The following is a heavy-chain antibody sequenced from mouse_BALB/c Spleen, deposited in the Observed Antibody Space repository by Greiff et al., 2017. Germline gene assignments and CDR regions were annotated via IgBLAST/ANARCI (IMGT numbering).Heavy chain of an antibody. CDR3: TRPNYYGSFYAMDY. CDR1: GYTFTSYW. J-gene: IGHJ4*01. CDR2: IYPGNSDT. V-gene: IGHV1-5*01. D-gene: IGHD1-1*01. Sequence: EVQLQQSGTVLARPGASVKMSCKASGYTFTSYWMHWVKQRPGQGLEWIGAIYPGNSDTSYNQKFKGKAKLTAVTSTSTAYMELNSLTNEDSAVYYCTRPNYYGSFYAMDYGGQGTSVTVSS.